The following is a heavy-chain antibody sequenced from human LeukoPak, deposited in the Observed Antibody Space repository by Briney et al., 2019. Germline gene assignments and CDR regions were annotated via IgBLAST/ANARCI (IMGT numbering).Heavy chain of an antibody. CDR2: INPSSGGT. CDR3: AREDIVVVPAAVDY. Sequence: ASVKVSCKASGYTFTGYYMHWVRQAPGQGLEWMGWINPSSGGTNYAQKFQGRVTMTRDTSISTAYMELSRLRSDDTAVYYCAREDIVVVPAAVDYWGQGTLVTVSS. J-gene: IGHJ4*02. D-gene: IGHD2-2*01. V-gene: IGHV1-2*02. CDR1: GYTFTGYY.